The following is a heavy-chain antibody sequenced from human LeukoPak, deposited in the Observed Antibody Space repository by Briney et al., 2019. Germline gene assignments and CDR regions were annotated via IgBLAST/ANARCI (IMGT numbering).Heavy chain of an antibody. J-gene: IGHJ4*02. CDR1: GFTFSNYE. CDR3: ARANYYDITSFDF. CDR2: ISSSGSAM. Sequence: GGSLRLSCAASGFTFSNYEMNCVRQAPGKGLEWVSYISSSGSAMYYADSVKGRFTISRDNAKNSLYLQMKSLRAEDTAVYYCARANYYDITSFDFWGQGALVTVSS. V-gene: IGHV3-48*03. D-gene: IGHD3-22*01.